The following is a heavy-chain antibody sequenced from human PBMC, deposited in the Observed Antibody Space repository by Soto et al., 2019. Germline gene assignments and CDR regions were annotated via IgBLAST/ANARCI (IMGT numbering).Heavy chain of an antibody. Sequence: GSLRLSCAASGFTFSSYAMHWVRQAPGKGLEWVAVISYDGSNKYYADSVKGRFTISRDNSKNTLYLQMNSLRAEDTAVYYCARDYEPFDYGGQGTLVTVSS. CDR1: GFTFSSYA. D-gene: IGHD3-16*01. CDR2: ISYDGSNK. CDR3: ARDYEPFDY. V-gene: IGHV3-30-3*01. J-gene: IGHJ4*02.